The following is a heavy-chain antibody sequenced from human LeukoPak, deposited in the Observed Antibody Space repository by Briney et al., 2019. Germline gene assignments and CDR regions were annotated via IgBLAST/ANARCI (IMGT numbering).Heavy chain of an antibody. CDR2: IYYSGAT. V-gene: IGHV4-59*13. Sequence: PSETLSLTCTVSGGSISFYFWSWVRQAPGTGLDWIGHIYYSGATNYNPSLRSRVTISVDTSKNQFSLKLRSVTAADTAVYYCARAQYSGSCFDNWGQGALVTVSS. CDR3: ARAQYSGSCFDN. J-gene: IGHJ4*02. CDR1: GGSISFYF. D-gene: IGHD1-26*01.